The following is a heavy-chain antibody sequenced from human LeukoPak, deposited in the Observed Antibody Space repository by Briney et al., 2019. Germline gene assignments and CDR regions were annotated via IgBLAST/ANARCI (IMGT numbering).Heavy chain of an antibody. CDR1: GGSFSGYY. V-gene: IGHV4-34*01. D-gene: IGHD6-6*01. CDR3: ARLASDLRGYYYYYYYMDV. J-gene: IGHJ6*03. CDR2: INHSGST. Sequence: SETLSLTCAVYGGSFSGYYWSWIRQPPGKGLEWIGGINHSGSTNYNPSLKSRVTISVDTSKNQFSLKLSSVTAADTAVYYCARLASDLRGYYYYYYYMDVWGKGTTVTVSS.